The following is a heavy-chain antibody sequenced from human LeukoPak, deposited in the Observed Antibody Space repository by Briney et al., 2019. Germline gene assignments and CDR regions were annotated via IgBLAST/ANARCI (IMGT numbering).Heavy chain of an antibody. CDR3: AKDGLQLAGGSYFDY. D-gene: IGHD6-13*01. CDR1: GFTFSSYG. V-gene: IGHV3-33*06. Sequence: GRSLRLSCAASGFTFSSYGMHWVRQAPGKGLEWVAVIWYDGSNKYYADSVKGRFTISRDNSKNTLYLQMNSLRAEDTAVYYCAKDGLQLAGGSYFDYWGQGTLVTVSS. CDR2: IWYDGSNK. J-gene: IGHJ4*02.